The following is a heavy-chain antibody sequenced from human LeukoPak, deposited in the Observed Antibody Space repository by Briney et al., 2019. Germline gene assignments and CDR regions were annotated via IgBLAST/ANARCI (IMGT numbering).Heavy chain of an antibody. D-gene: IGHD3-22*01. J-gene: IGHJ4*02. Sequence: GRSLRLSCAASGFTFNIFGIHWVRQAPGKGLEWVAAISPDENLEYYTESVKGRFTVSRDNSNNMIYLQMNSLRGEDSAVYYCAKINNYDGYWGQGTLVTVSS. CDR2: ISPDENLE. CDR1: GFTFNIFG. V-gene: IGHV3-30*18. CDR3: AKINNYDGY.